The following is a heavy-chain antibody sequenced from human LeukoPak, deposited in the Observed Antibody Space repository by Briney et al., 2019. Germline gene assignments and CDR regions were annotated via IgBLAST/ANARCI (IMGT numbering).Heavy chain of an antibody. CDR1: GFTFSSYW. CDR3: ARDLWGGTYYYYMDV. J-gene: IGHJ6*03. Sequence: PGGSLRLSCAASGFTFSSYWMHWVRQAPGKGLVWVSRINSDGSSTSYADSVKGRFTISRDNAKNTLYLKMNSLRAEDTAVYYCARDLWGGTYYYYMDVWGKGTTVTVSS. V-gene: IGHV3-74*01. D-gene: IGHD3-16*01. CDR2: INSDGSST.